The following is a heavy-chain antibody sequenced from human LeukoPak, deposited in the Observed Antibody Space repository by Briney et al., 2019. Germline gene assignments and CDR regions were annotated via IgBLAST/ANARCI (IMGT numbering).Heavy chain of an antibody. J-gene: IGHJ1*01. CDR2: IIPILGIA. CDR1: GGTFSSYA. Sequence: SVKVSCKASGGTFSSYAISWVRQAPGQGLEWMGRIIPILGIANYAQKFQGRVTITADKSASTAYMELSSLRSEDTAVYYCARDLRGAVADIWGQGTLVTVSS. CDR3: ARDLRGAVADI. V-gene: IGHV1-69*04. D-gene: IGHD6-19*01.